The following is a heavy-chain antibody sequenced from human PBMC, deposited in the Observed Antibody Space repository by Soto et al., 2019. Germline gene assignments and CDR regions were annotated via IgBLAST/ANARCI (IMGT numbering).Heavy chain of an antibody. D-gene: IGHD1-26*01. V-gene: IGHV3-23*01. CDR2: ISGSGDRT. Sequence: EVPLLESGGGLVQPGGSLRLSCAASGFTFSSYAITWVRQAPGKGLEWVSVISGSGDRTYYADSVKGRFTISRDNSKNTLYLQMNSLRAEDTAVYYCASGRGRYFYYGMDVWGQGTTVTVSS. CDR1: GFTFSSYA. CDR3: ASGRGRYFYYGMDV. J-gene: IGHJ6*02.